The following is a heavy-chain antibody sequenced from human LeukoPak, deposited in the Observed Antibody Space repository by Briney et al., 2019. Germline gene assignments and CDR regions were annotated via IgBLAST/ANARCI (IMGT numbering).Heavy chain of an antibody. CDR1: GFTFSSYW. V-gene: IGHV3-7*01. Sequence: GGSLRLSCAASGFTFSSYWVSWVRQAPGKGLEWVANIKQDGSEKYYVDSVKGRFTISRDNAKNSLYLQMNSLRAEDTAVYYCARDGFWGPFDYWGQGTLVTVSS. CDR3: ARDGFWGPFDY. D-gene: IGHD3-16*01. J-gene: IGHJ4*02. CDR2: IKQDGSEK.